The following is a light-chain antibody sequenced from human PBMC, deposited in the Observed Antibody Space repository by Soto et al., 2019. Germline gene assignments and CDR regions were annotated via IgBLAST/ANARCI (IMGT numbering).Light chain of an antibody. J-gene: IGKJ1*01. CDR2: LAS. CDR3: HQRQSWPRT. CDR1: HAVNTR. Sequence: EIVLTQSPATLSSFPGDRVTLSCRASHAVNTRLAWYQHKPGQAPRLLIYLASNRAAGVPARFSGSGSGTDFTLTIGDVEPEDFAVYYCHQRQSWPRTFGQGTKVDIK. V-gene: IGKV3-11*01.